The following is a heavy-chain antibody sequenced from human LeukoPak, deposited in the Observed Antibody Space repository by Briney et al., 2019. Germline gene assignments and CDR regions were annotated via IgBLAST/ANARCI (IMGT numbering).Heavy chain of an antibody. D-gene: IGHD5-18*01. Sequence: ASVKVSCKASGYTFTGNHMHWVRQAPGQGLEWMGWINPNSGGTNNEQKFQGRVTMTRDTSISTAYMELSRLRFDDTAVYYCARGDVDTAMVTPDYWGQGTLVTVSS. CDR3: ARGDVDTAMVTPDY. CDR1: GYTFTGNH. J-gene: IGHJ4*02. V-gene: IGHV1-2*02. CDR2: INPNSGGT.